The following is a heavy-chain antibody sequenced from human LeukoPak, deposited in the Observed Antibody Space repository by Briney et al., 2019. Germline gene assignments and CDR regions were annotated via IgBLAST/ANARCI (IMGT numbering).Heavy chain of an antibody. CDR1: GFTFSSYG. CDR2: ISYDGSNK. J-gene: IGHJ5*02. D-gene: IGHD6-19*01. Sequence: PGRSLRLSCAASGFTFSSYGMHWVRQAPGKGLEWVAVISYDGSNKYYADSVKGRFTISRDNSKNTLYLQMNSLRAGDTAVYYCAKDPSYSSGWLERPPNWFDPWGQGTLVTVSS. CDR3: AKDPSYSSGWLERPPNWFDP. V-gene: IGHV3-30*18.